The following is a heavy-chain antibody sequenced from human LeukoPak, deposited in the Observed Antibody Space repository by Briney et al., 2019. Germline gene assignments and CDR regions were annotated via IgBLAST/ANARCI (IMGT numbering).Heavy chain of an antibody. D-gene: IGHD2-2*01. V-gene: IGHV3-23*01. CDR2: ISGSGGST. Sequence: GGSLRLSCAASGFTFSSYAMSWVRQAPGKGLEWVSAISGSGGSTYYADSVKGRFTISRDNSKNTLYLQMNSLRAEDTAVYYCAKADIVVVPAAGSYYYYGVDVWGQGTTVTVSS. CDR3: AKADIVVVPAAGSYYYYGVDV. J-gene: IGHJ6*02. CDR1: GFTFSSYA.